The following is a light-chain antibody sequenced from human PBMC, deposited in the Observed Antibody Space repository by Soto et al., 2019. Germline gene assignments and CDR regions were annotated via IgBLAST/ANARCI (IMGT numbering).Light chain of an antibody. V-gene: IGLV2-23*01. CDR2: EGS. CDR3: CSYAGSSTYV. J-gene: IGLJ1*01. Sequence: QSALTQPASVSGSPGQSITISCTGTSSDVGSYNLVSWYQQHPGKAPKLMIYEGSKRLSGVSNRFSGSKSGNTASLTISGLQAADEADYYCCSYAGSSTYVFGTGTKLTVL. CDR1: SSDVGSYNL.